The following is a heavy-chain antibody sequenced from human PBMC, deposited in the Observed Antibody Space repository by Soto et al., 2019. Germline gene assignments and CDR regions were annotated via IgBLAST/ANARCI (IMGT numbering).Heavy chain of an antibody. CDR1: GGTFSSYA. V-gene: IGHV1-69*13. Sequence: ASVKVSCKASGGTFSSYAISWVRQAPGQGLEWMGGIIPIFGTANYAQKFQGRVTITADESATTAYLEVDSLRSEDTAIYYCARVAPSGGSVPRFDPWGQGTLVTVSS. D-gene: IGHD3-10*01. CDR2: IIPIFGTA. J-gene: IGHJ5*02. CDR3: ARVAPSGGSVPRFDP.